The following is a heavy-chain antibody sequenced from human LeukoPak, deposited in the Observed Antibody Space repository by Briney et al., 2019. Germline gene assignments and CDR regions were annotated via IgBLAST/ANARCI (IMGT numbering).Heavy chain of an antibody. Sequence: PSETLSLTCTVSGYSISSGYYWGWIRQPPGKGLEWIGSIYHSGSTYYNPSLKSRVTISVDTSKNQFSLKLSSVTAADTAVYYCASSPRGYGDYGYYYYYYMDVWGKGTTVTVSS. CDR1: GYSISSGYY. V-gene: IGHV4-38-2*02. CDR3: ASSPRGYGDYGYYYYYYMDV. D-gene: IGHD4-17*01. J-gene: IGHJ6*03. CDR2: IYHSGST.